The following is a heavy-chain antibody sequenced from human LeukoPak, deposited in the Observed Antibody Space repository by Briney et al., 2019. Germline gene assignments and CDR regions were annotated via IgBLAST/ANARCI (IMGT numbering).Heavy chain of an antibody. CDR1: GYTFTSYY. J-gene: IGHJ4*02. CDR2: INPSGGST. V-gene: IGHV1-46*01. CDR3: ARAGNDYGGNSVMSY. Sequence: GASVKVSCKASGYTFTSYYMHWVRQAPGQGLEWMGIINPSGGSTSYAQKSQGRVTMTRDMSTSTVYMELSSLRSEDTAVYYCARAGNDYGGNSVMSYWGQGTLVTVSS. D-gene: IGHD4-23*01.